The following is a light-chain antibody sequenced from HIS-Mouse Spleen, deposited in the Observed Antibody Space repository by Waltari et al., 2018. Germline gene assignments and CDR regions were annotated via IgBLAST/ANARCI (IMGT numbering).Light chain of an antibody. V-gene: IGLV2-23*01. J-gene: IGLJ3*02. CDR1: SSDVVSYNI. Sequence: QSALTQPASVSGSPGQSITISCTGTSSDVVSYNIVSWYQQHPGKAPKLMIYEGSKRPSGASNRFSGSKSGNTASLTISGLQAEDEADYYCCSYAGSSTWVFGGGTKLTVL. CDR2: EGS. CDR3: CSYAGSSTWV.